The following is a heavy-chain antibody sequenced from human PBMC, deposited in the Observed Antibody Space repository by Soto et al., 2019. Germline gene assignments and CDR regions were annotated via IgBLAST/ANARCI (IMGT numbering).Heavy chain of an antibody. CDR3: ARRSVGRCYNY. D-gene: IGHD2-15*01. Sequence: QLQLQESGPGLVKSSETLSLTCTVSGGSIYSIYYYWGWIRQPPGKGLEWIGNIYYNGSTYYNPSLKSRVTISMDTSKNQFSLKLQSVTAADTAVYHCARRSVGRCYNYWGQGTLVTVSS. CDR2: IYYNGST. CDR1: GGSIYSIYYY. V-gene: IGHV4-39*01. J-gene: IGHJ4*02.